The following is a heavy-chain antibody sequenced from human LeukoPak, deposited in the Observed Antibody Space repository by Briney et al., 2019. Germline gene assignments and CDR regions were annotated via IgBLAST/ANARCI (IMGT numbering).Heavy chain of an antibody. D-gene: IGHD3-10*01. CDR1: GFTFSSYG. CDR2: ISGSGGST. V-gene: IGHV3-23*01. CDR3: AKDNDYYYGSGSSFDY. Sequence: GGSLRLSCAASGFTFSSYGMHWVRQAPGKGLEWVSAISGSGGSTYYADSVKGRFTISRDNSKNTPYLQMNSLRAEDTAVYYCAKDNDYYYGSGSSFDYWGQGTLVTVSS. J-gene: IGHJ4*02.